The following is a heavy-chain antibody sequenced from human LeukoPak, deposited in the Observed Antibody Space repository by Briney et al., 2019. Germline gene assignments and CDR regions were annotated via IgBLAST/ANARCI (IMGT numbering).Heavy chain of an antibody. D-gene: IGHD2-2*01. V-gene: IGHV3-30*02. CDR1: GFTFSSYG. CDR3: AKRYCSSATCRSGMDV. Sequence: PGGSLRLSCAASGFTFSSYGMHWVRQAPGKGLEWVALIRSDGSKTYSADSVEGRFTISRDNSKNTLYLQMNSLGPEDTAVYYRAKRYCSSATCRSGMDVWGQGTTVTVSS. J-gene: IGHJ6*02. CDR2: IRSDGSKT.